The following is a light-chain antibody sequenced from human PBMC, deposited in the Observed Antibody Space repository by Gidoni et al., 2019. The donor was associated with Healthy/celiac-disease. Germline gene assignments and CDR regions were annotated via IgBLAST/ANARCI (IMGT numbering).Light chain of an antibody. Sequence: GSPGQSITISCTGTSSDVGGYNYVSWYQQHTGKAPKLMIYEVSNRPSGVSNRFSGSKSSNTASLTISGLQAEDEADYYCSSYTSSSTKVFGGGTKLTVL. CDR1: SSDVGGYNY. CDR3: SSYTSSSTKV. J-gene: IGLJ2*01. V-gene: IGLV2-14*01. CDR2: EVS.